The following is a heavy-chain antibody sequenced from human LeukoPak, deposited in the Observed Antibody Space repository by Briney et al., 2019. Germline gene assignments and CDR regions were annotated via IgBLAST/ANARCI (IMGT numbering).Heavy chain of an antibody. CDR1: GGTFSSYA. Sequence: SVKVSCKASGGTFSSYAISWVRQAPGQGLEWLGRIIPILGIANYAQKFQGRVTITADKSTSTAYMELSSLRSEDTAVYYCARVRYDILTGYYNLYYFDYWGQGTLVTVSS. CDR3: ARVRYDILTGYYNLYYFDY. V-gene: IGHV1-69*04. CDR2: IIPILGIA. D-gene: IGHD3-9*01. J-gene: IGHJ4*02.